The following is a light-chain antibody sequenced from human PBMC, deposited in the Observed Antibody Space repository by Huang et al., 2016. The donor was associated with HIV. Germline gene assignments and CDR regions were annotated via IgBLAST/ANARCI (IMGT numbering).Light chain of an antibody. CDR2: GSS. J-gene: IGKJ4*01. CDR1: QNINSD. Sequence: EIVMTQSPATLSVSPGDRATLSCRASQNINSDLAWYQQKPGQAPRLLIYGSSTRATDIPARFSGSGSGTDFTLTISSLQSEDFAVYYCQHYTKWPFTFGGGTKVEI. CDR3: QHYTKWPFT. V-gene: IGKV3-15*01.